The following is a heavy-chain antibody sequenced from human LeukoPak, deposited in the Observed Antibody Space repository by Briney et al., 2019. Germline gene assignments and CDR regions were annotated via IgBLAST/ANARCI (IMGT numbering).Heavy chain of an antibody. J-gene: IGHJ4*02. D-gene: IGHD3-10*01. CDR2: IKQDGSEK. V-gene: IGHV3-7*01. CDR1: GFTFSSYW. Sequence: GRSLRLSCAAPGFTFSSYWMSWVRQAPGKGLEWVANIKQDGSEKYYVDSVKGRFTISRDNAKNSLYLQMNSLRAEDTAVYYCARAFPDGSGSYYPRLKFYFDYWGQGTLVTVSS. CDR3: ARAFPDGSGSYYPRLKFYFDY.